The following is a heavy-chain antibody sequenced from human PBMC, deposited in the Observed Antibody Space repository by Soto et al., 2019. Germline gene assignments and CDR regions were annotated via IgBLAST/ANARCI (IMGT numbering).Heavy chain of an antibody. CDR3: ARRGGDIVVVPAAMQVVVFGY. CDR2: IYYSGST. J-gene: IGHJ4*02. D-gene: IGHD2-2*01. Sequence: QLQLQESGPGLVKPSETLSLTCTVSGGSISSSSYYWGWIRQPPGKGLEWIGSIYYSGSTYYNPSLKSRVTISVDTSKNQFSLKLSSVTAADTAVYYCARRGGDIVVVPAAMQVVVFGYWGQGTLVTVSS. V-gene: IGHV4-39*01. CDR1: GGSISSSSYY.